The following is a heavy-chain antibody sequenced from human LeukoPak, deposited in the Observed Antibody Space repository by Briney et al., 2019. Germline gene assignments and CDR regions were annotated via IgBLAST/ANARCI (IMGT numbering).Heavy chain of an antibody. CDR1: GGTFSSYA. CDR3: ARDRVTGGAFDI. J-gene: IGHJ3*02. CDR2: IIPIFGTA. D-gene: IGHD2-8*02. V-gene: IGHV1-69*13. Sequence: SVKVSCKASGGTFSSYAISWVRQAPGQGLEWMGGIIPIFGTANYAQKFQGRVTITADESTSTAYMELSSLRSEDTAVYYCARDRVTGGAFDIWGQGTMVTVSS.